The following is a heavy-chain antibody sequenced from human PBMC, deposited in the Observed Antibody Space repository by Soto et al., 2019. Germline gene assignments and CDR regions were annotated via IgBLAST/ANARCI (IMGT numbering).Heavy chain of an antibody. J-gene: IGHJ6*02. V-gene: IGHV1-2*02. CDR3: ARHMDYYYGRGSGNGHGV. D-gene: IGHD3-10*02. CDR2: INPKFGDT. Sequence: QVRLVQSGAEVKEPGDSVRVSCEASGYTFTAYHIHWVRQAPGQGLEWMGWINPKFGDTGYAQDFQGRVSMTSDMSISTVYMELSRLTSDDTAIYYCARHMDYYYGRGSGNGHGVWGQGTTVIVFS. CDR1: GYTFTAYH.